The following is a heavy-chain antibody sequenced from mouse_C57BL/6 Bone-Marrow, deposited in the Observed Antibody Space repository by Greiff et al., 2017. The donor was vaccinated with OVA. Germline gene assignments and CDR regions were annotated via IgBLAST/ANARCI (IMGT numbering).Heavy chain of an antibody. Sequence: EVHLVESGGGLVKPGGSLKLSCAASGFTFSSYAMSWVRQTPEKRLEWVATISDGGSYTYYPDNVKGRFTISRDNAKNNLYLQMSHLKSEDTAMYYWASAFYYGSSYRYFDVWGTGTTVTVSS. CDR2: ISDGGSYT. V-gene: IGHV5-4*01. CDR3: ASAFYYGSSYRYFDV. J-gene: IGHJ1*03. CDR1: GFTFSSYA. D-gene: IGHD1-1*01.